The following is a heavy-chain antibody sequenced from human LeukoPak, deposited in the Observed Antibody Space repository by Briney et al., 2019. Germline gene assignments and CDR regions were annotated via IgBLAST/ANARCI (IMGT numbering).Heavy chain of an antibody. Sequence: PGGSLRLSCAASGFTFSNFAMSWVRQAPGKGLEWVSSISGSGGGTYYGDSVKGRFTISRDNSKNTLHLQMNSLRAEDTAVYYCAKGYCSSTSCPTDYWGQGTLVTVSP. D-gene: IGHD2-2*01. CDR1: GFTFSNFA. V-gene: IGHV3-23*01. J-gene: IGHJ4*02. CDR3: AKGYCSSTSCPTDY. CDR2: ISGSGGGT.